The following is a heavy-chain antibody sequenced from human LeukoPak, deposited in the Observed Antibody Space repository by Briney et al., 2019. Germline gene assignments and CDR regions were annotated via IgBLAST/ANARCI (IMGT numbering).Heavy chain of an antibody. CDR1: GFTFSSYS. Sequence: PGGSLRLSCAASGFTFSSYSMNWVRQAPGKGLEWVSYISSSSSTIYYADSVKGRFTISRDNAKNTLYLQMNSLRAEDTAVYYCARDWDYGMDVWGKGTTVTISS. J-gene: IGHJ6*04. CDR2: ISSSSSTI. D-gene: IGHD3-16*01. V-gene: IGHV3-48*01. CDR3: ARDWDYGMDV.